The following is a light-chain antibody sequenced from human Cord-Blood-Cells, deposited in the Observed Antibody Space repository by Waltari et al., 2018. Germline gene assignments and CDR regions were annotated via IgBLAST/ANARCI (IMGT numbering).Light chain of an antibody. CDR3: QQYGSSPFT. CDR2: GAS. CDR1: QSVSSSY. Sequence: EIVLTQSPGTLSLSPGERATLSCRASQSVSSSYLAWYQQKPGPAPRLPIYGASSRATGIPDRFSGSGSGTDFTLTISRLEPEDFAVYYCQQYGSSPFTFGPGTKVDIK. V-gene: IGKV3-20*01. J-gene: IGKJ3*01.